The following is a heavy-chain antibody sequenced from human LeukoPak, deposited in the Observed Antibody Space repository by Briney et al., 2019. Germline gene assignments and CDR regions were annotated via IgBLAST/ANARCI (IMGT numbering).Heavy chain of an antibody. CDR3: ARYGRSSYGMDV. CDR1: GYTFTKYW. J-gene: IGHJ6*02. V-gene: IGHV5-51*01. D-gene: IGHD4-17*01. CDR2: IYPGDSDT. Sequence: LGESLQISCEGSGYTFTKYWIGWVRQLPGKGLEWMGIIYPGDSDTRYSPSFQGQVTISADKSISTAYLHWSSLKASDTAMYYCARYGRSSYGMDVWGQGTTVSVSS.